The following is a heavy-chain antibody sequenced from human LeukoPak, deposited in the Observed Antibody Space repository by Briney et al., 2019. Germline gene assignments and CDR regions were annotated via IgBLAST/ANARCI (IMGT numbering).Heavy chain of an antibody. V-gene: IGHV3-30*18. CDR1: GSTFSNYG. CDR3: AKDKGWSRVIDY. D-gene: IGHD2-15*01. J-gene: IGHJ4*02. Sequence: GRSLRLSCAASGSTFSNYGMHWVRQAAGKGLEWVAFISKDGRKKYYGGSVTGRFITSRDNSRNTVYLQMDSLRPEDTAVYYCAKDKGWSRVIDYWGQGTLVTVAS. CDR2: ISKDGRKK.